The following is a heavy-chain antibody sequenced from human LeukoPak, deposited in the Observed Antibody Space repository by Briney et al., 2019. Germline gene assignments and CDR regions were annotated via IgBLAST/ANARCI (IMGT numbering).Heavy chain of an antibody. D-gene: IGHD2-2*02. Sequence: PGGSLRLSCAASGFTFSSYGMHWVRQAPGKGLEWVAVISYDGSNKYYADSVKGRFTISRDNSKNTLYLQMNSLRAEDTAVYYCAKDLGPYTDSYYYYGMDVWGQGTTVTVSS. V-gene: IGHV3-30*18. CDR1: GFTFSSYG. CDR3: AKDLGPYTDSYYYYGMDV. J-gene: IGHJ6*02. CDR2: ISYDGSNK.